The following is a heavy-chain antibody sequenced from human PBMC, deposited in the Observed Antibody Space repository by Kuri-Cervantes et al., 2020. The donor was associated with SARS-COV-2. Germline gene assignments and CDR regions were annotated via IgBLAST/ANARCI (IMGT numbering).Heavy chain of an antibody. D-gene: IGHD3-10*01. J-gene: IGHJ6*03. CDR1: GFTFEDYA. Sequence: GESLKISCAASGFTFEDYAMHWVRQAPGKGLQWVSLIRWDGGSTYYADSVKGRFTISRDNSKNSLYLQMNSLRTEDTALYYCAKDMVRFYYYYYYMDAWGQGTTVTVSS. V-gene: IGHV3-43D*04. CDR3: AKDMVRFYYYYYYMDA. CDR2: IRWDGGST.